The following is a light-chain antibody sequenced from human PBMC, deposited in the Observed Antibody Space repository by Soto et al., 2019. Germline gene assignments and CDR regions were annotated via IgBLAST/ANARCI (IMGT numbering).Light chain of an antibody. Sequence: ERVMTQSPGTLSLSPGERATLSCRASQSVSSSYLAWYQQKPGQAPRLLIYGASSRATGIPDRFSGSGSGTDFTLTISRLEPEDFAVYYCQQYGSSPTWTFGQGTKVDIK. J-gene: IGKJ1*01. CDR3: QQYGSSPTWT. CDR2: GAS. V-gene: IGKV3-20*01. CDR1: QSVSSSY.